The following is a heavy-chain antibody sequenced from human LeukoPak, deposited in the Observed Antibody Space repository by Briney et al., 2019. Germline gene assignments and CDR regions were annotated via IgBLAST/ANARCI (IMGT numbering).Heavy chain of an antibody. D-gene: IGHD3-10*01. CDR1: GFTFSSYG. J-gene: IGHJ4*02. CDR2: ISGSGGST. CDR3: AKTRGIGRGEASCFDY. Sequence: GGSLRLSCAASGFTFSSYGMSWVRQAPGKGLEWVSAISGSGGSTYYADSVKGRFTISRDNSKNTLYLQMNSLRAEDTAVYYCAKTRGIGRGEASCFDYWGQGTLVTVSS. V-gene: IGHV3-23*01.